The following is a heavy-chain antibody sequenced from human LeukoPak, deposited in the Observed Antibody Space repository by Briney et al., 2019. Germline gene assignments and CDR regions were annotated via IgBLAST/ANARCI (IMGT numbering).Heavy chain of an antibody. D-gene: IGHD4-23*01. J-gene: IGHJ4*02. CDR3: AKSHSVAQRGYFDY. Sequence: GGTLRLSCAASGFTFTTYAMSWVRQAPGKGLEWVSTVANSGVDTYYADSVRGRFTISRDNSRNTVYLQINSLRAEDTAVYYCAKSHSVAQRGYFDYWGQGTLVTVSS. CDR1: GFTFTTYA. V-gene: IGHV3-23*01. CDR2: VANSGVDT.